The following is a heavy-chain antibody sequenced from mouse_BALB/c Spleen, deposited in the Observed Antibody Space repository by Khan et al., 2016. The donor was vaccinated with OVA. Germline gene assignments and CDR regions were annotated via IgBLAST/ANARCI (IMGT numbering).Heavy chain of an antibody. V-gene: IGHV1-7*01. CDR2: INPSTSYT. D-gene: IGHD1-1*01. Sequence: QVQLQQSGAELAKPGASVKMSCKASGYTFINYWIHWVKQTPGQGLEWIGYINPSTSYTEYNQNFKDKATLTADKTSRTAYMQLSSLTSEDSAVYYCARRGLRWDFDYWGQGTTLTVSS. J-gene: IGHJ2*01. CDR1: GYTFINYW. CDR3: ARRGLRWDFDY.